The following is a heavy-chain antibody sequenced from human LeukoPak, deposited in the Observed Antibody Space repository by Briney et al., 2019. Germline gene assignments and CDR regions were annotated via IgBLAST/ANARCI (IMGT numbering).Heavy chain of an antibody. CDR1: GFTFSSYG. V-gene: IGHV3-30*18. D-gene: IGHD3-10*01. J-gene: IGHJ4*02. CDR2: ISYDGSNK. CDR3: AKGGYGSGRKRYYLDY. Sequence: GRSLRLSCAASGFTFSSYGMHWVRQAPGKGLEWVAVISYDGSNKYYADSVKGRFTISRDNSKNTLYLQMNSLRAEDTAVYYCAKGGYGSGRKRYYLDYWGQGTLVTVSS.